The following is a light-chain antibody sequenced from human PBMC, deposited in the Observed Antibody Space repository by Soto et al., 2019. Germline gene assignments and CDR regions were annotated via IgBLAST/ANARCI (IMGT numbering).Light chain of an antibody. CDR3: QQYNTYPGT. Sequence: DIQMTQSPSTLSASVGDRVTITCRASQSIITWLASYQQKPGQAPKLLIFGASNLQSGVPLRFRGSGSGTDFTLTISSLQPDDFATYYCQQYNTYPGTFGQGTKVEIK. J-gene: IGKJ1*01. CDR2: GAS. CDR1: QSIITW. V-gene: IGKV1-5*03.